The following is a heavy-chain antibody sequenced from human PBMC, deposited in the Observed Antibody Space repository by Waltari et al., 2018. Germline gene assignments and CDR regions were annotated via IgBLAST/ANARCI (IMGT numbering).Heavy chain of an antibody. Sequence: QVQLVQSGAEVKKPGASVKVSCKASGYTFTGYYMHWVRQAPGQGLEWMGRINPNSGGTNYAQKLQGRVTMTTDTSTSTAYMELRSLRSDDTAVYYCARGSGLGSSWYVWGQGTLVTVSS. CDR3: ARGSGLGSSWYV. J-gene: IGHJ4*02. CDR2: INPNSGGT. V-gene: IGHV1-2*06. D-gene: IGHD6-13*01. CDR1: GYTFTGYY.